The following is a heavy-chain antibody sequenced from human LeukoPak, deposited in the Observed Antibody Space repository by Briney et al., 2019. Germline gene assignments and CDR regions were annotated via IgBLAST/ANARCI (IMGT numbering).Heavy chain of an antibody. D-gene: IGHD2-2*02. Sequence: GGSLRLSCAASGFTLSSNYMSWVRQAPGKGLEWVSVIYSGGGTYYADSVRGRFTFSRDNSKNTLWLQMNSLTVEDTAVYYCARGRYPSGYFDYWGQGTPVTVSS. CDR2: IYSGGGT. J-gene: IGHJ4*02. CDR3: ARGRYPSGYFDY. CDR1: GFTLSSNY. V-gene: IGHV3-53*01.